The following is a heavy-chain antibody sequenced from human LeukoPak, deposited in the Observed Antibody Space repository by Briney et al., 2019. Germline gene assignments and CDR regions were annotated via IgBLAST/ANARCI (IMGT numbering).Heavy chain of an antibody. CDR2: IKSKTDGGTT. Sequence: GSLRLSCAASGLTFSNAWMSWVRQAPGKGLEWVGRIKSKTDGGTTDYAAPVKGRFTISRDDSKNTLYLQMNSLKTEDTAVYYCTTDPTVTTLDYWGQGTLVTVSS. CDR1: GLTFSNAW. V-gene: IGHV3-15*01. J-gene: IGHJ4*02. D-gene: IGHD4-17*01. CDR3: TTDPTVTTLDY.